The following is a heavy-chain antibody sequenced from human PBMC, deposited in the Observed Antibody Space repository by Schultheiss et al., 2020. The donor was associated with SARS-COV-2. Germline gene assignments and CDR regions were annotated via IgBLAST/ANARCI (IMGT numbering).Heavy chain of an antibody. CDR2: IIPIFGTA. CDR1: GGTFSSYA. V-gene: IGHV1-69*06. Sequence: KISCKASGGTFSSYAISWVRQAPGQGLEWMGGIIPIFGTANYAQKFQGRVTITADKSTSTAYMELSSLRSEDTAVYYCARDGNWGLDYWGQGTLVTVAS. CDR3: ARDGNWGLDY. J-gene: IGHJ4*02. D-gene: IGHD7-27*01.